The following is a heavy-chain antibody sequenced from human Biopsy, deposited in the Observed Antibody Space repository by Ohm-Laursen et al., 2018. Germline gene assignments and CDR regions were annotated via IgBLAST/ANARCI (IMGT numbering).Heavy chain of an antibody. CDR1: GVSINSVRWN. D-gene: IGHD5-12*01. J-gene: IGHJ4*02. CDR3: ARLGSGDYFPTFFDF. V-gene: IGHV4-31*03. CDR2: IFYSANT. Sequence: TLSLTCTVSGVSINSVRWNWNWLRHRPGMGLDGIGNIFYSANTYYNPSLKSRVTISVDTSKNQFSLKLSSVTAADTAVYYCARLGSGDYFPTFFDFWGQGALVTVSS.